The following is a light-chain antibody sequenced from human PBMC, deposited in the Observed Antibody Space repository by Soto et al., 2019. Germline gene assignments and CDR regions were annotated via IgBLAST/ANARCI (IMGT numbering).Light chain of an antibody. CDR3: HQRSNWPPT. CDR1: QSVSSY. V-gene: IGKV3-11*01. CDR2: DAS. Sequence: EIVLTQSPATLSLSPGGRATLSCRASQSVSSYFAWYQQKPGQAPRLLISDASNRATGIPARFSGSGSGTDFTLTISGLESEDFAVYYCHQRSNWPPTFGQGTKMEIK. J-gene: IGKJ1*01.